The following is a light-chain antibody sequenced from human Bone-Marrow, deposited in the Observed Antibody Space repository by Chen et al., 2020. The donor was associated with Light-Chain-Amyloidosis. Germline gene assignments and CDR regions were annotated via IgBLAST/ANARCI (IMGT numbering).Light chain of an antibody. CDR2: RNN. CDR3: SAWDSSLSAPV. V-gene: IGLV10-54*04. CDR1: SNNVDNQG. Sequence: HAGLPQPPSLCKGLLQIATLTSTGNSNNVDNQGAAWLQHPQGHPPKLLSYRNNNRPSGISERFSASRSGNTASLTITGLQPEDEADYYCSAWDSSLSAPVFGGGTKLTVL. J-gene: IGLJ3*02.